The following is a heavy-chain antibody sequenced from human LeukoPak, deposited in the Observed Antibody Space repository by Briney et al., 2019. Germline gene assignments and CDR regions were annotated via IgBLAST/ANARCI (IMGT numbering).Heavy chain of an antibody. CDR1: GGSMSTYY. V-gene: IGHV4-59*01. CDR3: ARSSRGLGYDFPFDY. D-gene: IGHD3-3*01. J-gene: IGHJ4*02. CDR2: IYHSGST. Sequence: SETLSLTCTVSGGSMSTYYWTWIRQSPGKGLEWMGYIYHSGSTKYNHSLESRVTISVDTSKNQFSLKLRSATAADTAVYCCARSSRGLGYDFPFDYWGQGTLVTVSS.